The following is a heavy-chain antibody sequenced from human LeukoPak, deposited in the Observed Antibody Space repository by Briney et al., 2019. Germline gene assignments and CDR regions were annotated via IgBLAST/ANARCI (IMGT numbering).Heavy chain of an antibody. J-gene: IGHJ4*02. CDR1: GGSVSSTNW. CDR2: THHSGST. CDR3: ARVNINNWHSCDY. D-gene: IGHD1-1*01. Sequence: PSETLSLTCAVSGGSVSSTNWWSWVRQPPGKGLEWIGETHHSGSTNYNPSLKSRVTVSVDKSENHFSLKLSSVTAADTAVYYCARVNINNWHSCDYWCQGTLVTVSS. V-gene: IGHV4-4*02.